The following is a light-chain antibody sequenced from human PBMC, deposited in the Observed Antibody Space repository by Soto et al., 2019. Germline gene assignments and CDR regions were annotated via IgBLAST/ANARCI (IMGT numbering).Light chain of an antibody. CDR1: SSDVGGYNF. J-gene: IGLJ3*02. V-gene: IGLV2-14*03. Sequence: QSALTQPASVSGSPGQSITISCSGTSSDVGGYNFVSWYQVHPGKAPRLILYDVSSRPSGVSYRFSGSKSVNTASLNISRLQAGDEADYYSSSYTTTTSLVVFGGGAQLTVL. CDR3: SSYTTTTSLVV. CDR2: DVS.